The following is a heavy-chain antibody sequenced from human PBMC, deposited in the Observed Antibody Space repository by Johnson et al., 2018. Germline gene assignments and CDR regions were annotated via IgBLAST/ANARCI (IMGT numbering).Heavy chain of an antibody. Sequence: QVQLVESGAEVKKPGSSVKVSCKASGGTFSSYAISWVRPAPGQGLEWMGGIIPIFGTANYAQKFQGRVTMTADESTSTAYRERSSLRYEDTAGYYCVSEGSRPREDYYYDYGMDVWGQGTTGTVSS. CDR2: IIPIFGTA. J-gene: IGHJ6*02. CDR1: GGTFSSYA. CDR3: VSEGSRPREDYYYDYGMDV. D-gene: IGHD1-26*01. V-gene: IGHV1-69*01.